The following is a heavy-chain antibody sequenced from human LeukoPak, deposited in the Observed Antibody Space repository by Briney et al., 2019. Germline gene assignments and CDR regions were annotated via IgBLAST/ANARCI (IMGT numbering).Heavy chain of an antibody. Sequence: GGSLRLSCAASGFTFSSYGMHWVRQAPGKGLEWAAVISYDGSNKYYADSVKGRFTISRDNSKNTLYLQMNSLRAEDTAVYYCAKALYYDILTGYSDWGQGTLVTVSS. V-gene: IGHV3-30*18. J-gene: IGHJ4*02. CDR3: AKALYYDILTGYSD. D-gene: IGHD3-9*01. CDR2: ISYDGSNK. CDR1: GFTFSSYG.